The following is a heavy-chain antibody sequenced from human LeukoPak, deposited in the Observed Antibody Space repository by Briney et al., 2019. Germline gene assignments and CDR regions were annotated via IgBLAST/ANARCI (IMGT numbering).Heavy chain of an antibody. D-gene: IGHD5-12*01. CDR1: GFTFSNYE. V-gene: IGHV3-48*03. J-gene: IGHJ4*02. CDR2: ISSRGSTM. Sequence: GGSLRLSCAAPGFTFSNYEMNWVRQAPGKGLEWVSYISSRGSTMYYADSVKGRFTISRDNAKNSLYLQMNSLRAEDTAVYYCARSGYDIIFDYWGQGTLVTVSS. CDR3: ARSGYDIIFDY.